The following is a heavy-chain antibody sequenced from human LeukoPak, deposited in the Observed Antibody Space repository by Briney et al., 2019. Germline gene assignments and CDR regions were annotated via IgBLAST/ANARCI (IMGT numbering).Heavy chain of an antibody. CDR3: AKDLMRDRWFGES. J-gene: IGHJ5*02. CDR1: GFTFSSYG. Sequence: GGSLRLSCAASGFTFSSYGMHWVRQAPGKGLEWVAFIRYDGSNKYYADSVKGRFAISRDTSRNTLYLQMNSLGAEDTAVYYCAKDLMRDRWFGESWGQGTLVTVSS. CDR2: IRYDGSNK. D-gene: IGHD3-10*01. V-gene: IGHV3-30*02.